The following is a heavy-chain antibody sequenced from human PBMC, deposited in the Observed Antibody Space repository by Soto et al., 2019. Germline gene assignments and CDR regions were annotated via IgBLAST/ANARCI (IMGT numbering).Heavy chain of an antibody. J-gene: IGHJ5*02. Sequence: SETLSLTCTVSGGSISSSSYYWGWIRQPPGKKLERIGSIYYSVSTYYNPSLKSRITISVDTSKNQFYLKLSSVTAADTAVYYCASPKIAFYNWFDPWGQGTLVTVSS. CDR2: IYYSVST. CDR3: ASPKIAFYNWFDP. D-gene: IGHD3-3*02. CDR1: GGSISSSSYY. V-gene: IGHV4-39*01.